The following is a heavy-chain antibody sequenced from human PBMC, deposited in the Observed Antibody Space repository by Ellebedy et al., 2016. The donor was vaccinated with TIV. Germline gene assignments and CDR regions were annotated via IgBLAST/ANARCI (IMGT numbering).Heavy chain of an antibody. CDR2: ISGSGGST. CDR3: AKDQGSGWYGLYYFDY. V-gene: IGHV3-23*01. Sequence: GGSLRLSXAASGFTFSSYAMSWVRQAPGKGLEWVSAISGSGGSTYYADSVKGRFTISRDNSKNTLYLQMNSLRAEDTAVYYCAKDQGSGWYGLYYFDYWGQGTLVTVSS. J-gene: IGHJ4*02. CDR1: GFTFSSYA. D-gene: IGHD6-19*01.